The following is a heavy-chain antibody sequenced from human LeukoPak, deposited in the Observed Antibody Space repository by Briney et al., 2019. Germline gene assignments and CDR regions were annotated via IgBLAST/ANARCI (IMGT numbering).Heavy chain of an antibody. D-gene: IGHD4-11*01. Sequence: ASVKVSCKASGYTFIDYYFNWVRQAPGQGPEWMGRINVKSGATDYAQKFQGRVTVTRDTSISTAYMELSSLRSDDTAVYYCAREDSNPKYYYYYGMDVWGQGTTVTVSS. CDR2: INVKSGAT. CDR1: GYTFIDYY. CDR3: AREDSNPKYYYYYGMDV. V-gene: IGHV1-2*06. J-gene: IGHJ6*02.